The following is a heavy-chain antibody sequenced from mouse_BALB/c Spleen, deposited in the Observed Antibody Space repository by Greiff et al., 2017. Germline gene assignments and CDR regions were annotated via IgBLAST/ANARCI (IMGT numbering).Heavy chain of an antibody. Sequence: EVQLVESGGGLVKPGGSLKLSCAASGFTFSSYGMSWVRQTPDKRLELVATINSNGGSTYYPDSVKGRFTISRDNAKNTLYLQMSSLKSEDTAMYYCARDDGYFSWFAYWGQGTLVTVSA. J-gene: IGHJ3*01. CDR2: INSNGGST. V-gene: IGHV5-6-3*01. CDR1: GFTFSSYG. CDR3: ARDDGYFSWFAY. D-gene: IGHD2-3*01.